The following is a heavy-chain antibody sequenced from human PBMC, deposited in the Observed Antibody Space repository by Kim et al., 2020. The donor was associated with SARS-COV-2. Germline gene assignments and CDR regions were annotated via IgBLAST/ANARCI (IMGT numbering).Heavy chain of an antibody. CDR2: IGAGGAST. Sequence: GGSLRLSCAASGFTFSNYAMYWVRQAPGKGVEWVAAIGAGGASTYHADSVKGRFTISRDNSKNTLNLQMNSLRAEDTAVYYCAKPRVGDANNLFDYWGQGTLVTVSS. D-gene: IGHD3-16*01. V-gene: IGHV3-23*01. J-gene: IGHJ4*02. CDR3: AKPRVGDANNLFDY. CDR1: GFTFSNYA.